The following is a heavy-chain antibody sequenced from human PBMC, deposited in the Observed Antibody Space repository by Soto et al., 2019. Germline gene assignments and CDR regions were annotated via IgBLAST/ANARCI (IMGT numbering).Heavy chain of an antibody. V-gene: IGHV3-23*01. CDR3: AKDREVIVPAAGGY. D-gene: IGHD2-2*01. J-gene: IGHJ4*02. CDR2: ISGSGGNT. CDR1: RYTLRLPFNSFA. Sequence: GGSLRLSCAASRYTLRLPFNSFAMSWVRPAPGKGLEWVSAISGSGGNTYYADSVKGRFTISRDNSKNTLYLQMNSLRADDTAVYYCAKDREVIVPAAGGYWGQGTLVTVSS.